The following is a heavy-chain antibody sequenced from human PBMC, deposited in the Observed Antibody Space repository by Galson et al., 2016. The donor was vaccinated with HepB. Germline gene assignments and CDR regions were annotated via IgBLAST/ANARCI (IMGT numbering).Heavy chain of an antibody. CDR3: ARDYVPGA. V-gene: IGHV3-48*04. CDR1: GFTFNTYG. D-gene: IGHD3-10*01. J-gene: IGHJ5*02. Sequence: SLRLSCADSGFTFNTYGMNWVRQAPGKGLEWVSYISSASNIKYYADSVKGRFTISRDNARHSLYLEMNSLRGEDTAMYYCARDYVPGAWGQGVLVTVSS. CDR2: ISSASNIK.